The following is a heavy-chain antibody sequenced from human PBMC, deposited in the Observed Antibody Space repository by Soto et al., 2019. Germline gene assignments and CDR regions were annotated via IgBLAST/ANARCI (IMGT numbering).Heavy chain of an antibody. V-gene: IGHV4-34*01. Sequence: SETLSLTCAVYGGSFSGYYWSWIRQPPGKGLEWIGEINHSGSTNYNPSLKSRVTISVDTSKNQFSLKLSSVTAADTAVYYCARGRIRQWLVPQGWFDPWGQGTLVTVSS. CDR1: GGSFSGYY. CDR3: ARGRIRQWLVPQGWFDP. D-gene: IGHD6-19*01. CDR2: INHSGST. J-gene: IGHJ5*02.